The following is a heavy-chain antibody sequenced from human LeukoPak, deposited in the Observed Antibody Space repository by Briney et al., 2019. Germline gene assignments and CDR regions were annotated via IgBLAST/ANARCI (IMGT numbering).Heavy chain of an antibody. CDR1: GGSISSGGYF. Sequence: SETLSLTCTVSGGSISSGGYFWSWIRQPAGKGPEWIGRINTSGSTNYNPFLKSRVTISVDTSKNQFSLKLSSVTAADTAVYYCARDHYDSRGYYSDYMGGWGKGTTVTISS. V-gene: IGHV4-61*02. CDR3: ARDHYDSRGYYSDYMGG. J-gene: IGHJ6*03. D-gene: IGHD3-22*01. CDR2: INTSGST.